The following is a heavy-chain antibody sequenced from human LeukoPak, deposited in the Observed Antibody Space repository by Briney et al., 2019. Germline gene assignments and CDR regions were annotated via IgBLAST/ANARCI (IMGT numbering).Heavy chain of an antibody. V-gene: IGHV4-61*01. J-gene: IGHJ4*02. CDR1: GGSVRSGSYY. CDR3: ARGYYGSGSFFDY. D-gene: IGHD3-10*01. Sequence: SETLSLTCTVSGGSVRSGSYYWSWIRQPPGKGLEWIGYTYYSGSTNYNPSLRSRVTISVDTSKNQFSLKLSSVTAADTAVYYCARGYYGSGSFFDYWGQGTLVTVSS. CDR2: TYYSGST.